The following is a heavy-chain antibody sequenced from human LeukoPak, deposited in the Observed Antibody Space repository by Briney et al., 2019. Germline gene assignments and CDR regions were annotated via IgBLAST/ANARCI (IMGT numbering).Heavy chain of an antibody. D-gene: IGHD6-19*01. V-gene: IGHV1-2*02. CDR2: INPNSGGT. J-gene: IGHJ4*02. CDR3: ARRIGSGWYDY. Sequence: ASVKVSCKASGYTFIGYYMHWVRQAPGQGLEWMGWINPNSGGTNYAQKFQGRVTMTRDKSISTANLQWSSLKASDTAMYYCARRIGSGWYDYWGQGTLVTVSS. CDR1: GYTFIGYY.